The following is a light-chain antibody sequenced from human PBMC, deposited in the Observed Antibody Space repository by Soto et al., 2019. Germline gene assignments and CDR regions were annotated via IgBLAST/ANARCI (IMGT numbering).Light chain of an antibody. J-gene: IGLJ2*01. CDR3: CSYAGSSIFV. CDR2: EGS. Sequence: QSALTQPASVSGSPGQSMTISCTGTSSDVGSYNRVSWYQHHPGKAPKLMIYEGSKRPSGVSNRFSGSKSGNTASLTISGLQAEDEADYYCCSYAGSSIFVFGGGTKLTVL. V-gene: IGLV2-23*03. CDR1: SSDVGSYNR.